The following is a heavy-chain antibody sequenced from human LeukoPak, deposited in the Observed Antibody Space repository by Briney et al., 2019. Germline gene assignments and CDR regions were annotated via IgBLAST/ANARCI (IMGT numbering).Heavy chain of an antibody. V-gene: IGHV4-39*01. D-gene: IGHD3-10*01. CDR3: ARLPGLLWFGELLSGDHDY. CDR2: IYYSGST. CDR1: GGSISSSSYY. Sequence: SETLSLTCTVSGGSISSSSYYWGWIRQPPGKGLEWIGSIYYSGSTYYNPSLKSRVTISVDTSKNQFSLKLSSVTAADTAVYYCARLPGLLWFGELLSGDHDYWGRGTLVTVSS. J-gene: IGHJ4*02.